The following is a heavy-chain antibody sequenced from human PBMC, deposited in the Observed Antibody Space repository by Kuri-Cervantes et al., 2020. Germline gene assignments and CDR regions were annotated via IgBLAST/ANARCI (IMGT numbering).Heavy chain of an antibody. J-gene: IGHJ4*02. CDR1: GFTFSSYG. D-gene: IGHD2/OR15-2a*01. CDR3: AREPGGFYYFDY. Sequence: LKIPCAASGFTFSSYGMPWVRQAPGKGLEWVAVISYDGSNKYYADSVKGRFTISRNNSKNTLYLQMNSLRAEDTAVYYCAREPGGFYYFDYWGQGTLVTVSS. V-gene: IGHV3-30*03. CDR2: ISYDGSNK.